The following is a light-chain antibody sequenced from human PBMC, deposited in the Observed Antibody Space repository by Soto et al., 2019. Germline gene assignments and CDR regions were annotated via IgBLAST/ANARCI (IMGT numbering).Light chain of an antibody. V-gene: IGKV3-20*01. Sequence: VLTQSPGTLSLSPGESAILSCRASQSINNRYLAWYQQMPGRAPRLLIHGASSRAAGIPDRFSGSGSGTDFTLTINRLEPEDFAVYYCHHYDNSPPFPFGPGTKVDIK. CDR3: HHYDNSPPFP. CDR1: QSINNRY. J-gene: IGKJ3*01. CDR2: GAS.